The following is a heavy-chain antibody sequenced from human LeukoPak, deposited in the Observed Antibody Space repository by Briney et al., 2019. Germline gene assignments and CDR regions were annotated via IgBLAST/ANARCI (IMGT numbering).Heavy chain of an antibody. J-gene: IGHJ4*02. V-gene: IGHV3-53*01. CDR1: GFTVSSNY. CDR2: IYTGGST. Sequence: PGGSLRLSCAASGFTVSSNYMSWVRQAPGKGLEWVSVIYTGGSTYYADSVKGRFTISRDNSENTLYLQMNSLRVEDTAVYCCARGPDVRGVIKGYFDYWGQGTLVTVSS. D-gene: IGHD3-10*01. CDR3: ARGPDVRGVIKGYFDY.